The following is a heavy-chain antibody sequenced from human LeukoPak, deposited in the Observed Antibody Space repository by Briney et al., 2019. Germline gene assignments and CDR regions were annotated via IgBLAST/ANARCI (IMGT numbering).Heavy chain of an antibody. J-gene: IGHJ4*02. D-gene: IGHD3-9*01. CDR1: GGSISSYY. V-gene: IGHV4-59*01. CDR2: IYYSGST. CDR3: ASGARYYDILTGYYLRYFDY. Sequence: SETLSLTCTVSGGSISSYYWSWIRQPPGKGLEWIGYIYYSGSTNYNPSLKSRVTISVDTSKNQFSLKLSSVTAADTAVYYCASGARYYDILTGYYLRYFDYWGQGTLVTVSS.